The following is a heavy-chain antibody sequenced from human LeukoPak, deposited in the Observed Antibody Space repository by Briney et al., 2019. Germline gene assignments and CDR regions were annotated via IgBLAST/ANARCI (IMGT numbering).Heavy chain of an antibody. CDR1: GFAFDDYA. V-gene: IGHV3-9*01. D-gene: IGHD2-2*01. CDR3: AKGPLGCSSTGCRGHYFDY. Sequence: GGSLRLSCAASGFAFDDYAMHWVRQAPGKGLEWVSGISWNSGSIGYADSVKGRFTISRDDAKNSLYLQMNSLRAEDTALYYCAKGPLGCSSTGCRGHYFDYWGQGTLVTVSS. J-gene: IGHJ4*02. CDR2: ISWNSGSI.